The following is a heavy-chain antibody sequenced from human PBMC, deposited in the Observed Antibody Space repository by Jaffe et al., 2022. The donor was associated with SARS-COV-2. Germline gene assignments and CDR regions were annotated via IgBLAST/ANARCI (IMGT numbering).Heavy chain of an antibody. D-gene: IGHD3-10*01. CDR1: GFTFSSYS. CDR3: ARLYGSGSYRDAFDI. Sequence: EVQLVESGGGLVKPGGSLRLSCAASGFTFSSYSMNWVRQAPGKGLEWVSSISSSSSYIYYADSVKGRFTISRDNAKNSLYLQMNSLRAEDTAVYYCARLYGSGSYRDAFDIWGQGTMVTVSS. J-gene: IGHJ3*02. V-gene: IGHV3-21*01. CDR2: ISSSSSYI.